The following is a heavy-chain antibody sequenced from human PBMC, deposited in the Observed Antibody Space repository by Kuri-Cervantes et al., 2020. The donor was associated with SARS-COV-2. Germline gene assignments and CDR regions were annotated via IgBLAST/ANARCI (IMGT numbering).Heavy chain of an antibody. V-gene: IGHV3-64D*06. CDR1: GFTFSSYA. CDR2: ISSNGGST. Sequence: GESLKISCSASGFTFSSYAMHWVRQAPGKGLEYASAISSNGGSTYYADSVKGRFTISRDNSKNTLYLQMSSLRAEDTAVYYCVKSSYGGRSRWPDYWGQGTLVTVSS. CDR3: VKSSYGGRSRWPDY. J-gene: IGHJ4*02. D-gene: IGHD6-13*01.